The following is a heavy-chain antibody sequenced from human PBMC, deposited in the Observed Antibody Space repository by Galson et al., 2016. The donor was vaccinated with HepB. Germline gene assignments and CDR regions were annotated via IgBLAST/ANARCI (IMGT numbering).Heavy chain of an antibody. J-gene: IGHJ6*02. CDR1: GFTLDDYT. V-gene: IGHV3-43*01. D-gene: IGHD3-10*01. CDR3: GKDWGSFWEGSGKGMDV. CDR2: ISWDGLKT. Sequence: SLRLSCAASGFTLDDYTMHWVRQAPGKGLEWVSLISWDGLKTYYAASVKGRFTISRDNRKNSLYLPMDNLRNGDTALYYRGKDWGSFWEGSGKGMDVWGQGTTVTVSS.